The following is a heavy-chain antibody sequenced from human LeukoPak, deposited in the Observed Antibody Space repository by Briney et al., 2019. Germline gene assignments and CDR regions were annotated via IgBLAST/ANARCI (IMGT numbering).Heavy chain of an antibody. CDR2: ISYDGSIK. Sequence: PGGSLRLSCAASGFIFSTYAMHWVRQAPGKGLEWVAVISYDGSIKYFADSVKGRFTISRDNAKNSLYLQMNSLRAEDTAVYYCARGSLYDANKGDYWGQGTLVTVSS. CDR3: ARGSLYDANKGDY. J-gene: IGHJ4*02. V-gene: IGHV3-30-3*01. CDR1: GFIFSTYA. D-gene: IGHD2/OR15-2a*01.